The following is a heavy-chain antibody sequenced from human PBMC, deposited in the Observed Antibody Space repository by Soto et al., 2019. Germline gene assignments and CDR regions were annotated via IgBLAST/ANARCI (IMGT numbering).Heavy chain of an antibody. CDR1: GDSGSSNSAA. J-gene: IGHJ3*02. V-gene: IGHV6-1*01. CDR3: ARDEAVAGHDAFDI. D-gene: IGHD6-19*01. CDR2: TYYRSKWYN. Sequence: SQTLALTCAISGDSGSSNSAAWNWIRQSPSRGLEWLGRTYYRSKWYNDYAVSVKSRITINPDTSKNQFSLQLNSVTPEDTAVYYCARDEAVAGHDAFDIWGQGTMVTVSS.